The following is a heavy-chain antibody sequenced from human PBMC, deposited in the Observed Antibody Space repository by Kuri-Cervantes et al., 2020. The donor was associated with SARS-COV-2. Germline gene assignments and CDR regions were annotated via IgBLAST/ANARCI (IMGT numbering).Heavy chain of an antibody. V-gene: IGHV1-46*01. Sequence: SVKVSCKASGYTFTSYYMHWVRQAPGQGLEWMGIINPSGGSTSYAQKFQGRVTMTRDTSISTAYMELSRLRSDDTAVYYCAREGVLRYFDWLYNWFDPWGQGTLVTVSS. CDR2: INPSGGST. CDR3: AREGVLRYFDWLYNWFDP. J-gene: IGHJ5*02. CDR1: GYTFTSYY. D-gene: IGHD3-9*01.